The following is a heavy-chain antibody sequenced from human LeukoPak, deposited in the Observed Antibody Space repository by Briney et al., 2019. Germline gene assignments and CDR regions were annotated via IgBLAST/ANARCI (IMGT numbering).Heavy chain of an antibody. CDR2: ISSSSSYI. CDR1: GFTFSSYS. Sequence: GGSLRLSCAASGFTFSSYSMNWVRQAPGKGLEWVSSISSSSSYIYYADSVKGRFTNSRDNAKNSLYLQMNSLRAEDTAVYYCAREGYDSSTTFDYWGQGTLVTVSS. J-gene: IGHJ4*02. CDR3: AREGYDSSTTFDY. V-gene: IGHV3-21*01. D-gene: IGHD3-22*01.